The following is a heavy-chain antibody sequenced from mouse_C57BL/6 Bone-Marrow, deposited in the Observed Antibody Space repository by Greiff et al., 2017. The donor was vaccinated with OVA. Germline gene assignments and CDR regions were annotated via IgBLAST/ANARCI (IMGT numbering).Heavy chain of an antibody. CDR1: GFTFSDYY. CDR2: ISNGGGST. Sequence: EVKLMESGGGLVQPGGSLKLSCAASGFTFSDYYMYWVHQTPEKRLEWVAYISNGGGSTYYPDTVKGRFTISRDNAKNTLYLQMSRLKSEDTAMYYCARPAWFAYWGQGTLVTVSA. CDR3: ARPAWFAY. V-gene: IGHV5-12*01. J-gene: IGHJ3*01.